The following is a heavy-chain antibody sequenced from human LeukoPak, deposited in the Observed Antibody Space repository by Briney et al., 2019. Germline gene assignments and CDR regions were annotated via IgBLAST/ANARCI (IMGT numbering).Heavy chain of an antibody. CDR2: IIPILGIA. J-gene: IGHJ4*02. CDR1: GGTFSSYA. V-gene: IGHV1-69*04. CDR3: ARGPSGSSSLDY. D-gene: IGHD6-13*01. Sequence: SVKVSCKASGGTFSSYAISWVRQAPGQGLEWMGRIIPILGIANYAQKFQGRVTITADKSTSTAYMELSSLRSEDTAVYYCARGPSGSSSLDYWGQGTLVTVSS.